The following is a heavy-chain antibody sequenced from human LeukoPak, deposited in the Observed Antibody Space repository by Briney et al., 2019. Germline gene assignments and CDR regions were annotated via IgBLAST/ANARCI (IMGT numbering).Heavy chain of an antibody. CDR2: ISAYNGNT. V-gene: IGHV1-18*01. D-gene: IGHD3-16*02. CDR3: ARDAYDYVWGSYRSRGAFDI. CDR1: GYTFTSYG. J-gene: IGHJ3*02. Sequence: ASVKVSCKASGYTFTSYGISWVRQAPGQGLEWMGWISAYNGNTNYAQNLQGRVTMTTDTSTSTAYMELRSLRSDDTAVYYCARDAYDYVWGSYRSRGAFDIWGQGTMVTVSS.